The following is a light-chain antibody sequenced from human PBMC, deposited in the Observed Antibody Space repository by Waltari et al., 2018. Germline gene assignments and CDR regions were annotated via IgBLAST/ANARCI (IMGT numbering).Light chain of an antibody. V-gene: IGKV3-20*01. CDR3: QKYGGSMYT. J-gene: IGKJ2*01. CDR1: ESVRSSS. Sequence: ELVLTQSPGTLSLSPGERATLSCRASESVRSSSLAWYQHKRGQAPRLLFHGVSSRATGIPDRFSASGSGTDFTLTISRLEPEDFAVYYCQKYGGSMYTFGQGTKLEIK. CDR2: GVS.